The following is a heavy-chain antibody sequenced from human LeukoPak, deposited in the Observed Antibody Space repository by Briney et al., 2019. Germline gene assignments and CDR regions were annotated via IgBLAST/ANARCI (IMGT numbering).Heavy chain of an antibody. Sequence: GGSLRLSCAASGFTVSSNYISWGRQAPGKGLEWVSALRSSGDETKYAGSVKRRFTISRDNSKNTLFLQMNRLRVDDTALYYCARVYKADDWGQGILVTVSS. CDR3: ARVYKADD. D-gene: IGHD3-10*01. V-gene: IGHV3-23*01. CDR1: GFTVSSNY. CDR2: LRSSGDET. J-gene: IGHJ4*02.